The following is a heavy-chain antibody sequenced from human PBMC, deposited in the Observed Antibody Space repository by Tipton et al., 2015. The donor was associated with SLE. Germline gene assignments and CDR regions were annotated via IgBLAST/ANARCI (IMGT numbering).Heavy chain of an antibody. CDR1: GGSISDYY. Sequence: TLSLTCAVYGGSISDYYWSWIRQTPGEGLEWIGEINHSGGGRGSNYNPSLKSRVTMSVDTSKNQVSLKLDSVTAADTAVYYCASGILTGNAAFDIWGPGTMFTVS. V-gene: IGHV4-34*01. J-gene: IGHJ3*02. D-gene: IGHD3-9*01. CDR2: INHSGGGRGS. CDR3: ASGILTGNAAFDI.